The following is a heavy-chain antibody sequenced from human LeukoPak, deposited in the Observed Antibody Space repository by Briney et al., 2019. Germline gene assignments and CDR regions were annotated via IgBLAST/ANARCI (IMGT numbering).Heavy chain of an antibody. CDR3: ARVGNRKLWFGELLKQAKTYYFDY. D-gene: IGHD3-10*01. CDR1: GFTFSSYG. Sequence: GGSLRLSCAASGFTFSSYGMHWVRQAPGKGLEWVAVISYDGSNKYYADSVKGRFTISRDNSKNTLYLQMNSLRAEDTAVYYCARVGNRKLWFGELLKQAKTYYFDYWGQGTLVTVSS. V-gene: IGHV3-30*03. CDR2: ISYDGSNK. J-gene: IGHJ4*02.